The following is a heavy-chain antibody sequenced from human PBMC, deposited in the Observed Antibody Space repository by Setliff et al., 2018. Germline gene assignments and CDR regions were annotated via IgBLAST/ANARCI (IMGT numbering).Heavy chain of an antibody. CDR2: ITGSAAST. J-gene: IGHJ4*02. V-gene: IGHV3-23*01. D-gene: IGHD2-8*02. CDR1: GFTFSSYT. CDR3: AADFPGGAFPFDY. Sequence: PGGSLRLSCAASGFTFSSYTMSWVRQAPGKGLEWVSAITGSAASTFYADSVKGRFTISRDNSKNILYLQMNNLESEDTAVYYCAADFPGGAFPFDYLGQGTMVTVSS.